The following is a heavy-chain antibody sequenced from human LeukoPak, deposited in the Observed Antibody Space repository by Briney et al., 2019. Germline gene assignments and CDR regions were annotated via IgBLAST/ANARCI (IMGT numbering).Heavy chain of an antibody. J-gene: IGHJ4*02. CDR1: GGSFSGYY. CDR2: INHSGST. V-gene: IGHV4-34*01. CDR3: ARRGPGSCSSTSCYSSDFDY. Sequence: PSETLSLTCAVYGGSFSGYYWSWIRQPPGKGLEWIGEINHSGSTNYNPSLKSRVTISVDTSKNQFSLKLSSVTAADTAVYYCARRGPGSCSSTSCYSSDFDYWGQGTLVTVSS. D-gene: IGHD2-2*01.